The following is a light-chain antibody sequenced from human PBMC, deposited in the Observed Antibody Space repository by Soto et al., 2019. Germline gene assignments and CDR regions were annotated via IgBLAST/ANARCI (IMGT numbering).Light chain of an antibody. V-gene: IGKV3-11*01. CDR3: QQRSNWPPIT. Sequence: EIVLTQSPATLSLSRGEVAALSGRASQSVSRYLAWYQQKPGQAPRLLIYDASNRATGVPARFSGSGSGTDFTLTISSLEPEDFAVYYCQQRSNWPPITFGQGTRLEIK. CDR2: DAS. CDR1: QSVSRY. J-gene: IGKJ5*01.